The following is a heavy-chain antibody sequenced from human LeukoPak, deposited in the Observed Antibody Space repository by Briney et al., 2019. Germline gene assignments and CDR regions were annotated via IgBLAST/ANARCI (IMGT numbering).Heavy chain of an antibody. Sequence: SVKVSCKASGGTFSSYAISWVRQAPGQGLEWMGGIIPIFGTANYAQKFQGRVTITTDESTSTAYMELSSLRSEDTAVYYCARCSYYGSGSCAPDYWGQGTLVTVSS. CDR3: ARCSYYGSGSCAPDY. D-gene: IGHD3-10*01. CDR2: IIPIFGTA. CDR1: GGTFSSYA. J-gene: IGHJ4*02. V-gene: IGHV1-69*05.